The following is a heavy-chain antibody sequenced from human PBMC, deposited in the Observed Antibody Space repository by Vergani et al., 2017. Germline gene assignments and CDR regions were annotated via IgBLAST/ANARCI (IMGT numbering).Heavy chain of an antibody. V-gene: IGHV3-30*03. D-gene: IGHD1-1*01. J-gene: IGHJ1*01. CDR2: ISYDGTQK. CDR3: ATKSCGTPGCQIGYFRE. Sequence: QVHLVESGGGVAQPGRSLRLSCVVSGFTSSYYGMHWVRQAPGKGLEWVAVISYDGTQKYYADSVKGRFTISRDKSKSTLYLQMNSLRTEDTAVYYCATKSCGTPGCQIGYFREWGQGTLVTVSS. CDR1: GFTSSYYG.